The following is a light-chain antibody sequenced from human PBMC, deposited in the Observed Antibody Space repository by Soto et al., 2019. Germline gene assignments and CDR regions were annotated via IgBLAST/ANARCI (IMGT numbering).Light chain of an antibody. J-gene: IGKJ5*01. CDR1: QSVSSAY. V-gene: IGKV3-20*01. CDR3: QQYNNWPPIT. CDR2: GVF. Sequence: EIVLTQSPGTLSLSPGERATLSCRASQSVSSAYLAWYQQKPGQAPRLLIYGVFSRATGIPDRFSGYGSGTDFTLTITRLEPEDFAVYYCQQYNNWPPITFGQGTRLEIK.